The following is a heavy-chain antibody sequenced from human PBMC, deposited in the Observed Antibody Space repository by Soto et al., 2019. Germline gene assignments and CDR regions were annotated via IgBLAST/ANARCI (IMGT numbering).Heavy chain of an antibody. CDR3: ARGFSLSGYFQH. Sequence: PSETLSLTCTVSGGSISSGDYYWSWIRQPPGKGLEWIGYIYYSGSTYYNPSLKSRVTISVDTSKNQFPLKLSSVTAADTAVYYCARGFSLSGYFQHWGQGTLVTVSS. CDR2: IYYSGST. J-gene: IGHJ1*01. V-gene: IGHV4-30-4*01. CDR1: GGSISSGDYY.